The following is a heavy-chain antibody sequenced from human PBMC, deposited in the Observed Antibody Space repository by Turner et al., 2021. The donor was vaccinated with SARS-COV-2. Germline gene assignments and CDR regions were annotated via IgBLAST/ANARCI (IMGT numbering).Heavy chain of an antibody. D-gene: IGHD4-17*01. J-gene: IGHJ4*02. Sequence: EVQLVETGGGLIQPGGSLRLSCAASGFTVSSNYMSWVRQAPGKVLEWVSVIYSGGSTYYADSVKGRFTISRDNSKNTLYLQMNSLRAEDTAVYYCARDYGDFYFDYWGQGTLFTVSS. CDR1: GFTVSSNY. CDR3: ARDYGDFYFDY. V-gene: IGHV3-53*02. CDR2: IYSGGST.